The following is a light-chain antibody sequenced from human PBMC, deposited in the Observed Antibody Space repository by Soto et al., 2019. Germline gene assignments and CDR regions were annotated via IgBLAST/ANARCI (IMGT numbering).Light chain of an antibody. Sequence: QSALTQPDSVSGSPGQSITISCTGTSSDVGGYNYVSWYQQHPGKDPKLMIYDVSNRPSGVSNRSSGSKSGNTASLTIPGLQAEDEADDYCSSYTRSSTLVFGTGTKLTV. CDR1: SSDVGGYNY. CDR2: DVS. V-gene: IGLV2-14*01. J-gene: IGLJ1*01. CDR3: SSYTRSSTLV.